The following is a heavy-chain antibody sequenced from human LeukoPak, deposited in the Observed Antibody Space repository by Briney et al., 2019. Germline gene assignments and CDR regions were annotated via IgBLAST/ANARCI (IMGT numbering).Heavy chain of an antibody. CDR1: GGSFSGYY. CDR2: INHSRST. V-gene: IGHV4-34*01. D-gene: IGHD6-19*01. Sequence: SETLSLTCAVYGGSFSGYYWSWIRQPPGKGLEWIGEINHSRSTNYNPSLKSRLTISVDNTKNQFSLKLSSVTGEDTAVYCCARGGGVAGMFDFEYWGQGTLVTVSS. CDR3: ARGGGVAGMFDFEY. J-gene: IGHJ4*02.